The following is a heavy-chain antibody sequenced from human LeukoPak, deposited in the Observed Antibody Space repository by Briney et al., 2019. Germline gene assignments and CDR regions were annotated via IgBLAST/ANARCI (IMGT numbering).Heavy chain of an antibody. D-gene: IGHD2-15*01. Sequence: SETLSLTCTVSGGSISSSGYFWGWIRQPPGEWLEWIGSIYYSGSTYYNPSLKSRVAISVDTSKNELSLKLTSVTAADTAVYYCARHFAPESATHPYYFDCWGQGTLVTVSS. V-gene: IGHV4-39*01. CDR3: ARHFAPESATHPYYFDC. CDR2: IYYSGST. CDR1: GGSISSSGYF. J-gene: IGHJ4*02.